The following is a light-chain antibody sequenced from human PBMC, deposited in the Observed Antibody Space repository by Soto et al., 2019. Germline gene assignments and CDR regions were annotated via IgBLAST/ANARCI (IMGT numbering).Light chain of an antibody. CDR1: QSISSW. CDR2: DAS. V-gene: IGKV1-5*01. CDR3: QQYESHSQWT. J-gene: IGKJ1*01. Sequence: IEMTQSPSSLSASVGERATISCRASQSISSWLAWYQQKPGKAPKLLIYDASSLESGVPSRFGGSGSGTEFTLTISSLQPDDFATYYCQQYESHSQWTFGQGTKVDI.